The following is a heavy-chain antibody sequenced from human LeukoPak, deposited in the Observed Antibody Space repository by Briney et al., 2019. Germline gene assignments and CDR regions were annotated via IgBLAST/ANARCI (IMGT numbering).Heavy chain of an antibody. CDR3: AKDGTVGDYVWGSSDY. CDR1: GFTFDDYA. CDR2: ISGDGGST. J-gene: IGHJ4*02. D-gene: IGHD3-16*01. Sequence: GSLRLSCAASGFTFDDYAMHWVRQAPGKGLEWVSLISGDGGSTYYADSVKGRFTISRDNSKNSLYLQMNSLRTEDTALYYCAKDGTVGDYVWGSSDYWGQGTLVTVSS. V-gene: IGHV3-43*02.